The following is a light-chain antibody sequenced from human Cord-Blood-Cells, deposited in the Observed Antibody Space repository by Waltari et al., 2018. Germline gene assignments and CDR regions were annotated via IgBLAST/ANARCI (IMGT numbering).Light chain of an antibody. CDR2: EVS. CDR1: ISYVGGYYY. V-gene: IGLV2-8*01. CDR3: SSYAGSNNLGV. J-gene: IGLJ1*01. Sequence: QSALTQAPSASGSPGQSLPISCPGTISYVGGYYYLSWYQQHPGKAPKLMIYEVSKRPSGVPDRFSGSKSGNTASLTVSGLQAEDEADYYCSSYAGSNNLGVFGTGTKVTVL.